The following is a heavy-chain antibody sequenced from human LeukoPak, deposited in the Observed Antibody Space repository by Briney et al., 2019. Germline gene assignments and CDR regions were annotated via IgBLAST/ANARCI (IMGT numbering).Heavy chain of an antibody. V-gene: IGHV4-31*03. CDR3: ARVAGPELEFNDY. CDR1: GGSISSGGNY. Sequence: SQTLSLTCTVSGGSISSGGNYWSWIRQHPGKGLEWIGYIYYSGSTYYNPSLKSRVTISVDTSKNQFSLKLSSVTAADTAVYYCARVAGPELEFNDYWGQGTLVTVSS. CDR2: IYYSGST. J-gene: IGHJ4*02. D-gene: IGHD1-14*01.